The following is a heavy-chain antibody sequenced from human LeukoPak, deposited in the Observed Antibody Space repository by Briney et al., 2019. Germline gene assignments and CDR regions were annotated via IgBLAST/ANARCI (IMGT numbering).Heavy chain of an antibody. V-gene: IGHV4-34*01. D-gene: IGHD3-9*01. J-gene: IGHJ4*02. Sequence: SETLSLTCAVYGGSFSGYYWSWIRQPPGKGLEWIGEINHSGSTNYNPSLKSRVTISVDTSKNQFSLKLSSVTAADTAVYYCAREPTYYDILTGSDYWGQGTLVTVSS. CDR2: INHSGST. CDR3: AREPTYYDILTGSDY. CDR1: GGSFSGYY.